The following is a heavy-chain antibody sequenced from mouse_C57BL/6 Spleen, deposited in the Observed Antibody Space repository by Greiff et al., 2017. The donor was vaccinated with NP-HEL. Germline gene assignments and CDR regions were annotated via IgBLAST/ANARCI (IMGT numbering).Heavy chain of an antibody. CDR3: ARSYYDYDEAMDY. V-gene: IGHV1-26*01. CDR1: GYTFTDYY. D-gene: IGHD2-4*01. J-gene: IGHJ4*01. Sequence: EVQLQQSGPELVKPGASVKISCKASGYTFTDYYMNWVKQSHGKSLEWIGDINPNNGGTSYNQKFKGKATLTVDKSSSTAYMELRSLTSEDSAVYYCARSYYDYDEAMDYWGQGTSVTVSS. CDR2: INPNNGGT.